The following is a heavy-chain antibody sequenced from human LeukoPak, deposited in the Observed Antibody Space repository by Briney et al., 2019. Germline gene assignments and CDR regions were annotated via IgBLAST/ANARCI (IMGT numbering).Heavy chain of an antibody. D-gene: IGHD3-22*01. Sequence: GGSLRLSCAASGFSFSDAWMSWVRQAPGKGLEWVANIKQDGSEKYYVDSVKSRFTVSRDNAKNSLFLQMNSLRAEDTAVYYCARDNSDYDSSFFDYWGQGTLVTVSS. V-gene: IGHV3-7*01. CDR2: IKQDGSEK. CDR3: ARDNSDYDSSFFDY. CDR1: GFSFSDAW. J-gene: IGHJ4*02.